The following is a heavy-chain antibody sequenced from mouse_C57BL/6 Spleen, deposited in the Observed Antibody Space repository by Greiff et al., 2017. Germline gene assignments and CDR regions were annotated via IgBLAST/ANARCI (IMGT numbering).Heavy chain of an antibody. CDR2: IDPSDSYP. D-gene: IGHD2-1*01. CDR1: GYTFTSYW. J-gene: IGHJ2*01. Sequence: QVHVKQSGAELVRPGTSVKLSCKASGYTFTSYWMHWVKQRPGQGLEWIGVIDPSDSYPNYNPKFKGKATLTVDTSSSTAYMQLSSLTSEDSAVYYCASLGGNGNYSYYFDYWGQGTTLTVSS. V-gene: IGHV1-59*01. CDR3: ASLGGNGNYSYYFDY.